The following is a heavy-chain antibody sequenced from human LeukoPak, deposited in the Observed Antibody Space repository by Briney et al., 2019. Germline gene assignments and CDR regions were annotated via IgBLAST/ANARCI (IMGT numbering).Heavy chain of an antibody. CDR1: GFTFSSYA. V-gene: IGHV3-23*01. CDR2: ISGSGGST. J-gene: IGHJ4*02. CDR3: ASWSGYSYGSTGGFDY. D-gene: IGHD5-18*01. Sequence: PGGSLRLSCAASGFTFSSYAMSWVRQAPGKGLEWVSAISGSGGSTYYADSVKGRFTISRDNSKNTLYLQMNSLRAEDTAVYYCASWSGYSYGSTGGFDYWGQGTLVTVSS.